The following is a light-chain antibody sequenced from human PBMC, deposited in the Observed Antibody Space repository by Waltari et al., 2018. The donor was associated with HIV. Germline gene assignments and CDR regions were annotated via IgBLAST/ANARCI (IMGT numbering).Light chain of an antibody. CDR3: MTCHISAWV. J-gene: IGLJ3*02. V-gene: IGLV5-45*02. CDR1: SDINVGSST. CDR2: FYSDADK. Sequence: QAVLTQPSSLSASPGASASLTCTLLSDINVGSSTIYGDQQKPGSPHQYLLRFYSDADKHQGSEDPSRFFGLTGASANAGILLITELESEDEDGDYCMTCHISAWVFGGGTRLTVL.